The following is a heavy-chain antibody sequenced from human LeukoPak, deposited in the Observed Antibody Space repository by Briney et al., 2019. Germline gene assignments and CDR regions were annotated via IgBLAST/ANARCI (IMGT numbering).Heavy chain of an antibody. CDR2: IIPILGIA. Sequence: ASVKVSCKASGGTFSSYAISWVRQAPGQGLEWMGRIIPILGIANYAQKFQGRVTITADKSTSTAYMELSSLRSEDTAVYYCARAPFADYVWGSYRYRYFQHWGQGTLVTVSS. V-gene: IGHV1-69*04. CDR3: ARAPFADYVWGSYRYRYFQH. D-gene: IGHD3-16*02. J-gene: IGHJ1*01. CDR1: GGTFSSYA.